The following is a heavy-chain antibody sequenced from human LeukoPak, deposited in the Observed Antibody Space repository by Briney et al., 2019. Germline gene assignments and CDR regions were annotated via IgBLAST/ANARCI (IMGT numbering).Heavy chain of an antibody. CDR3: AKGPSMAVGETLGVY. CDR1: GFTFSDYA. D-gene: IGHD6-19*01. CDR2: ISGSGGST. Sequence: PGGSLRLSCAASGFTFSDYAMSWVRQAPGKGLGWVSAISGSGGSTYYADSVKGRFTISRDNSKNTLYLQMNSLRVEDTAIYYCAKGPSMAVGETLGVYWGQGTLVTVSS. V-gene: IGHV3-23*01. J-gene: IGHJ4*02.